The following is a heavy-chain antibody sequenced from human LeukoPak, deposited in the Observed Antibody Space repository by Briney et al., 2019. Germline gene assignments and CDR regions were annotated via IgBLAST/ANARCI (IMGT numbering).Heavy chain of an antibody. CDR3: ARLDSIAARRYYFDY. J-gene: IGHJ4*02. CDR2: FCTTGST. D-gene: IGHD6-6*01. Sequence: SETLSLTCTVSGGAISRWCWSWLRQPAGKGLEWIGRFCTTGSTNYNPSLKSRVTMSVDTSKNQFSLKLSSVTAADTAVYYCARLDSIAARRYYFDYWGQGTLVTVSS. V-gene: IGHV4-4*07. CDR1: GGAISRWC.